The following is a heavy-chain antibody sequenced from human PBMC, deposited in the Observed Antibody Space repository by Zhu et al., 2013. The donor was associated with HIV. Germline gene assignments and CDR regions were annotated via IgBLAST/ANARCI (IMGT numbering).Heavy chain of an antibody. CDR3: ARVSGSYYYLFYMDV. CDR1: GYTFTSYY. V-gene: IGHV1-46*01. J-gene: IGHJ6*03. D-gene: IGHD1-26*01. CDR2: INPSGGGT. Sequence: QVQLVQSGAEVKKPGASVKVSCKASGYTFTSYYMHWVRQAPGQGLEWMGIINPSGGGTSYAQKFQGRVTMTRDTSTSTVYMELSSLRSEDTAVYYCARVSGSYYYLFYMDVWGKGPRSPSP.